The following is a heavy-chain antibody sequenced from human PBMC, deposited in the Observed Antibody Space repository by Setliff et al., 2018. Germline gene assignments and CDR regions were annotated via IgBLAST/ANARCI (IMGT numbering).Heavy chain of an antibody. Sequence: SETLSPTCNVSGGSVSSGYYYWDWIRQPPGRGLEWIGTVYYTGRTYYNPSLKSRVTIAVDAPDNHFSLKLRSVTAADTAVYYCARAPNDLGVDWLFNNYFDYWGHGTLVTVSS. CDR3: ARAPNDLGVDWLFNNYFDY. J-gene: IGHJ4*01. V-gene: IGHV4-39*02. CDR1: GGSVSSGYYY. D-gene: IGHD3-9*01. CDR2: VYYTGRT.